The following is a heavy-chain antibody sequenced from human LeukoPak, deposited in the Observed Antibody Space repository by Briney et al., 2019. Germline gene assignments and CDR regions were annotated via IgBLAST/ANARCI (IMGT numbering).Heavy chain of an antibody. CDR1: GYSFTNYW. J-gene: IGHJ4*02. V-gene: IGHV5-51*01. CDR3: AAYRRWLYSPAPPDDF. Sequence: GESLKISCKGPGYSFTNYWIAWVRQPPGKGLEWMGIISPGDSDTRYSPSFQGHVTISADTSITTAYLQWNSLKASDTAIYYCAAYRRWLYSPAPPDDFWGQGSLVTVSS. CDR2: ISPGDSDT. D-gene: IGHD5-24*01.